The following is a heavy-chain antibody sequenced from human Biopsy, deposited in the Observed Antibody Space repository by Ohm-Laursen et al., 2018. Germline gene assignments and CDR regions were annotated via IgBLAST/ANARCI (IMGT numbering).Heavy chain of an antibody. J-gene: IGHJ3*01. CDR1: GFAFNLYE. CDR3: ARLNSGTYDASDL. V-gene: IGHV3-48*03. D-gene: IGHD1-26*01. Sequence: GSLRLSCTASGFAFNLYEMNWVRQVPGKGMEWISYIYGGGSPVSYADSVKGRFTISRDNAQNSLYLHMNSLRAEDTAVYYCARLNSGTYDASDLWGQGTMVIVSS. CDR2: IYGGGSPV.